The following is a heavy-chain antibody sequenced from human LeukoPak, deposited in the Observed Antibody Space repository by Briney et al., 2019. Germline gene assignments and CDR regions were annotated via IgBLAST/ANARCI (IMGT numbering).Heavy chain of an antibody. D-gene: IGHD3-10*01. V-gene: IGHV4-39*01. CDR3: ARTRYYYNSRSYGAPYYFDY. CDR1: GGSISSNSYY. Sequence: TSETLSLTCAVSGGSISSNSYYWGWIRQPPGKGLEWIGSIYYGGSTYYNPSLKSRVTISVDTSKNQFSLKLSSVTAADTAVYYCARTRYYYNSRSYGAPYYFDYWGQGTLVTVSS. CDR2: IYYGGST. J-gene: IGHJ4*02.